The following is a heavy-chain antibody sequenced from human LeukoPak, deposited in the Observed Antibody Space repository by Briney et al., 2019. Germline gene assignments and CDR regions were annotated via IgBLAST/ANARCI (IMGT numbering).Heavy chain of an antibody. V-gene: IGHV3-30*02. CDR1: GFTFSSYG. CDR2: IRYDGSNK. Sequence: PGGSLRLSCAASGFTFSSYGMHWVRQAPGKRLEWVAFIRYDGSNKYYADSVKGRFTISRDNSKNTLYLQMNSLRAEDTAVYYCAKDLADIDYSVDYWGQGTLVTVSS. CDR3: AKDLADIDYSVDY. J-gene: IGHJ4*02. D-gene: IGHD4-11*01.